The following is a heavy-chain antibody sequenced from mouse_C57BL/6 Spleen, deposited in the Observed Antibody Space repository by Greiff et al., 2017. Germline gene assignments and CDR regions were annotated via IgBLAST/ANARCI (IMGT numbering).Heavy chain of an antibody. Sequence: QVQLQQPGAELVMPGASVKLSCKASGYTFPSYWMHWVKPRPGQGLEWIGEIDPSDSYTNYNQKFKGKSTMTVDKSSSTAYMQLSSLTSEDSAVYYWAKDYGSSFSYAMDYWGQGTSVTVSS. V-gene: IGHV1-69*01. D-gene: IGHD1-1*01. CDR3: AKDYGSSFSYAMDY. J-gene: IGHJ4*01. CDR1: GYTFPSYW. CDR2: IDPSDSYT.